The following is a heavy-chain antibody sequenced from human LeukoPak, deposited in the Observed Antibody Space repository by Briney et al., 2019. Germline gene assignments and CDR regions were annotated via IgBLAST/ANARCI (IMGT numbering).Heavy chain of an antibody. CDR3: ARDGTAPGLYFDL. J-gene: IGHJ4*01. CDR2: INQNGGET. D-gene: IGHD6-13*01. CDR1: GFTFSDFW. Sequence: PGGSLTLSCAVSGFTFSDFWMNWVRRSPGKGLGWVASINQNGGETSYVDSVKGRFTISRDNPKNSLYLQMSSLRAEDTAAYYCARDGTAPGLYFDLWGQGTLVTVSS. V-gene: IGHV3-7*01.